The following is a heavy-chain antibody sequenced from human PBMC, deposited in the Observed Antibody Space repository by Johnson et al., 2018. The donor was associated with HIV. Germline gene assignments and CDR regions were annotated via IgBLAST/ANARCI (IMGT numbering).Heavy chain of an antibody. CDR2: ILNDGSNE. CDR1: GFTFSSYG. CDR3: AKRVGGWNCGVDAFDI. V-gene: IGHV3-30*18. J-gene: IGHJ3*02. D-gene: IGHD1-7*01. Sequence: QVLLVESGGGVVQPGRSLRLSCAASGFTFSSYGMHWVRQAPGKGLEWVAVILNDGSNEYYDDAVKGRFTISRDYTENTLYLQMNSLGAEETAVFYCAKRVGGWNCGVDAFDIWGQGTMVTVSS.